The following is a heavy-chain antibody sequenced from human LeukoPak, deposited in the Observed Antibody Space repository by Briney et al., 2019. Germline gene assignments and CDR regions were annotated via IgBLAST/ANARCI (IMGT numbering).Heavy chain of an antibody. CDR3: ARRGHITIFGVVPEVDY. Sequence: ASVKVSCKASGYTFTGYYMHWVRQAPGQGLEWMGWINPNSGGTNYAQKFQGRVTMTRDTSISTAYMELSRLRSDDTAVYYCARRGHITIFGVVPEVDYWGQGTLVTVSS. D-gene: IGHD3-3*01. J-gene: IGHJ4*02. CDR2: INPNSGGT. CDR1: GYTFTGYY. V-gene: IGHV1-2*02.